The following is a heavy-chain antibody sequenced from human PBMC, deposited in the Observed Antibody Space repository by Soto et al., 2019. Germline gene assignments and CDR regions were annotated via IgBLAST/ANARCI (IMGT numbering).Heavy chain of an antibody. V-gene: IGHV1-69*13. CDR1: GGTFSSYA. J-gene: IGHJ3*02. CDR3: ARDLVRHYYDSSGYYLDAFDI. Sequence: SVKVACKASGGTFSSYAISWVRQAPGQGLEWMGGIIPIFGTANYAQKFQGRVTITADESTSTAYMELSSLRSEDTAVYYCARDLVRHYYDSSGYYLDAFDIWGQGTMVTVSS. D-gene: IGHD3-22*01. CDR2: IIPIFGTA.